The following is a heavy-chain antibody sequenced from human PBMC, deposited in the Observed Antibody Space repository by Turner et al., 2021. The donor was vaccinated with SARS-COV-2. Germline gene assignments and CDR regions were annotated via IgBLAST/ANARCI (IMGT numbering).Heavy chain of an antibody. Sequence: QVQLQESGPGLVKPSATLSLTCTVSGASISGSYWSWVRQPPGQGLEWIGYIHFSGTTNYNPSLRSRVTISLDTSKSQFSLHLRSVTAADTAVYYCTRELGYCSDGSCRFEYDYWGQGTLVTVSS. J-gene: IGHJ4*02. CDR2: IHFSGTT. CDR3: TRELGYCSDGSCRFEYDY. D-gene: IGHD2-15*01. CDR1: GASISGSY. V-gene: IGHV4-59*01.